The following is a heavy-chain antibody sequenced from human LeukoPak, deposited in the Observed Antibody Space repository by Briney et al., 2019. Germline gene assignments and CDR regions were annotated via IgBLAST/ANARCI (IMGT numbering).Heavy chain of an antibody. CDR2: ISSSVGST. CDR1: GFTFSIDA. J-gene: IGHJ4*02. Sequence: GGSLRLSCAASGFTFSIDAMTWVRQAPGKGLEWVSAISSSVGSTYYADSVQGRFTISRDNSKNTLYLQMNSLRAEDTAVYYCAGGPPTVIHYFDHWGQGTLVTVSS. CDR3: AGGPPTVIHYFDH. D-gene: IGHD4-17*01. V-gene: IGHV3-23*01.